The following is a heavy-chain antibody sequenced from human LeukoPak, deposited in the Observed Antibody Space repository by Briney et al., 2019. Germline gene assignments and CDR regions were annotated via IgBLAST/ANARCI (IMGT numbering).Heavy chain of an antibody. CDR2: ISVSGNT. V-gene: IGHV3-23*01. CDR1: GFTLSSYA. J-gene: IGHJ6*03. CDR3: AGQYSSGWPLYYYYYMDV. Sequence: GGSLRLSCAASGFTLSSYAMSWVRQAPGKGLEWVSAISVSGNTYHADSVKGRFTISRDSSKNSLYLQMNSLRAEDTAVYYCAGQYSSGWPLYYYYYMDVWGKGTTVTVSS. D-gene: IGHD6-19*01.